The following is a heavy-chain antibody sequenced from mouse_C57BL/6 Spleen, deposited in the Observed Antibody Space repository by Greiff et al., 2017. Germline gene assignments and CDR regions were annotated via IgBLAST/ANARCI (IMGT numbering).Heavy chain of an antibody. J-gene: IGHJ1*03. CDR3: ARGGVVDWYFDV. CDR2: IYPRSGNT. D-gene: IGHD1-1*01. Sequence: VKLMESGAELARPGASVKLSCKASGYTFTSYGISWVKQRTGQGLEWIGEIYPRSGNTYYNEKFKGKATLTADKSSSTAYMELRSLTSEDSAVYFCARGGVVDWYFDVWGTGTTVTVSS. CDR1: GYTFTSYG. V-gene: IGHV1-81*01.